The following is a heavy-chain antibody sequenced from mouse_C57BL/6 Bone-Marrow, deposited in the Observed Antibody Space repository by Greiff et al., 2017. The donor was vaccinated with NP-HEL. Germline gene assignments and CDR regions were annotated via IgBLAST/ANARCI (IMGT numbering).Heavy chain of an antibody. V-gene: IGHV14-4*01. D-gene: IGHD1-1*01. CDR2: IDPENGDT. CDR3: TRYYGSSPWYFDV. CDR1: GFNIKDDY. J-gene: IGHJ1*03. Sequence: VQLQQSGAELVRPGASVKLSCTASGFNIKDDYMHWVKQRPEQGLEWIGWIDPENGDTEYASKFQGKATITADTSSNTAYLQLSSLTSEDTAVYYCTRYYGSSPWYFDVWGTGTTVTVSS.